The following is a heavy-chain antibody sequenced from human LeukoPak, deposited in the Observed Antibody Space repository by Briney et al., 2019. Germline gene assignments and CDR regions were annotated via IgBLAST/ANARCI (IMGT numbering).Heavy chain of an antibody. J-gene: IGHJ4*02. D-gene: IGHD6-19*01. CDR1: GFTFSNYW. V-gene: IGHV3-23*01. CDR3: AKDVYSSGWYGLYYFDY. CDR2: ISGSGGNT. Sequence: PGGSLRLSCAASGFTFSNYWMHWVRQAPGKGLEWVSAISGSGGNTYYADSVKGRFTISRDNSKNTLYLQMNSLRAEDTAVYYCAKDVYSSGWYGLYYFDYWGQGTLVTVSS.